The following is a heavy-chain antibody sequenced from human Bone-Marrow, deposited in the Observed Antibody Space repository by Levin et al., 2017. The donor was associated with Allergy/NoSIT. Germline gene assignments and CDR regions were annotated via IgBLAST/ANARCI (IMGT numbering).Heavy chain of an antibody. CDR2: ISSTSTFI. V-gene: IGHV3-48*01. D-gene: IGHD3-10*01. CDR3: ASDTISTSGVAMDV. Sequence: AGGSLRLSCAASGFAFSSHNMNWVRQAPGKGLEWVSYISSTSTFIYYADSVKGRFTISRDNAKNSLYLQMSSLRAEDTALYYCASDTISTSGVAMDVWGQGTTVTVSS. CDR1: GFAFSSHN. J-gene: IGHJ6*02.